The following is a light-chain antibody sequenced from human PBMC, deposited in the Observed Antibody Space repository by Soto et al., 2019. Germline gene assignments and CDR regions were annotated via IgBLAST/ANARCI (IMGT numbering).Light chain of an antibody. V-gene: IGLV2-14*01. CDR2: DVS. CDR3: SSYTTSSTLHVV. J-gene: IGLJ2*01. CDR1: SSDVGGYNY. Sequence: QSALTQPASVSGSPGQSITISCTGTSSDVGGYNYVSWYQQHPGKATKLMIYDVSNRPSGVSNRFSGSKSGNTASLTISGRQAEDESDYYCSSYTTSSTLHVVFGGGTKLTVL.